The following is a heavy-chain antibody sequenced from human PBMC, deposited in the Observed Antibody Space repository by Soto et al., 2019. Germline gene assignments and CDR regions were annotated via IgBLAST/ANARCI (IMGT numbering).Heavy chain of an antibody. V-gene: IGHV3-49*03. CDR1: GFTFGDYP. J-gene: IGHJ4*02. Sequence: HPGGSLRLSCTASGFTFGDYPMSWFRQAPGKGLEWVSFIRSGAYGGTAEYAASVKGRFTISTDDSKTIAYLQMSSLKTEDTAIYYCTRAREGGVRPYYFDYWGQGTLVTVSS. CDR2: IRSGAYGGTA. CDR3: TRAREGGVRPYYFDY. D-gene: IGHD3-16*01.